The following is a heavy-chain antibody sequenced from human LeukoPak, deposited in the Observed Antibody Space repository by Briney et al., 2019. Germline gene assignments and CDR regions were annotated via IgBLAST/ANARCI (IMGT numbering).Heavy chain of an antibody. CDR2: INHSGST. D-gene: IGHD6-13*01. J-gene: IGHJ6*03. V-gene: IGHV4-34*01. CDR3: ARGYSSSWRYDYYYYMDV. CDR1: GGSFSGYY. Sequence: KPSETLSRTCAVYGGSFSGYYWSWIRQPPGKGLEWIGEINHSGSTNYNPSLKSRVTISVDTSKNQFSLKLSSVTAADTAVYYCARGYSSSWRYDYYYYMDVWGKGTTVTVSS.